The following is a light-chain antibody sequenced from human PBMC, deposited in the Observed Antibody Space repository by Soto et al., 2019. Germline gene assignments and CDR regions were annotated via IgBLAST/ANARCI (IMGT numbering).Light chain of an antibody. J-gene: IGKJ1*01. CDR2: GAS. V-gene: IGKV3-15*01. CDR1: QSVSSN. CDR3: QQYNNWPQT. Sequence: EIVMTQSPATLSVSPGERATLSCRASQSVSSNLAWYQQKPGQAPRLLIYGASTRATGIPARFSGSRSGTDFTLTISSLQSEDFAVYYCQQYNNWPQTFGQGTKVEI.